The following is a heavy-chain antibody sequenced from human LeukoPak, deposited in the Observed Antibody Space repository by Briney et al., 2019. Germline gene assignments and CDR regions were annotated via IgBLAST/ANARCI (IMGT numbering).Heavy chain of an antibody. CDR2: IYHSGST. CDR3: ARNSHDILTGYPYGMDV. D-gene: IGHD3-9*01. J-gene: IGHJ6*04. CDR1: GGSISSGGYS. V-gene: IGHV4-30-2*01. Sequence: SETLSLTCTVSGGSISSGGYSWSWIRRPPGKGLEWIGYIYHSGSTYYNPSLKSRVTISVDRSKNQFSLKLSSVTAADTAVYYCARNSHDILTGYPYGMDVWGKGTTVTVSS.